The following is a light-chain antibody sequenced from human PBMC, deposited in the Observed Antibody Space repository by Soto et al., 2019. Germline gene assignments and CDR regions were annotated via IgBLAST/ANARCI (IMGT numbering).Light chain of an antibody. J-gene: IGKJ1*01. CDR3: QQDYNLPWT. CDR1: QSISSGY. V-gene: IGKV3D-7*01. CDR2: GTS. Sequence: EIVMTQSPATLSLSPGERATLSCRASQSISSGYLSWYQQQPGQAPRLLIYGTSTRATGIPARFSGSGSGTDFTLTISSLQPEDFAVYYCQQDYNLPWTFGQGTKVEIK.